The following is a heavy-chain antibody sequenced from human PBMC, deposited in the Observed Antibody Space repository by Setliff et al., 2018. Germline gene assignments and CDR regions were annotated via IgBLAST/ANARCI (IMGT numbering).Heavy chain of an antibody. Sequence: GESLKISCQTSGYSFISYWIGWVRQMPGKGLEWIGIIDPGGSETRYSPSFQGQISISVDKSINTAYLHWSSLKASDTAMYYCARRDNYYDSTGYSYYFDDWGQGTLVTVSS. V-gene: IGHV5-51*01. CDR2: IDPGGSET. CDR1: GYSFISYW. CDR3: ARRDNYYDSTGYSYYFDD. J-gene: IGHJ4*02. D-gene: IGHD3-22*01.